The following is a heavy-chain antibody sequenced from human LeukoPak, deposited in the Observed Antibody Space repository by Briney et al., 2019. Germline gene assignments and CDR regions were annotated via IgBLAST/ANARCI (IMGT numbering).Heavy chain of an antibody. Sequence: TGGSLSLSCAAPGFTFSSFWMHWVHQVPGEGLVWVSRINKDGSSITYADSVKGRFTISRDNAKNTLYLQMNSLRAEDTSVYYCARGYTYGSIDYWGQGTLVTVSS. D-gene: IGHD5-18*01. CDR1: GFTFSSFW. V-gene: IGHV3-74*03. CDR3: ARGYTYGSIDY. J-gene: IGHJ4*02. CDR2: INKDGSSI.